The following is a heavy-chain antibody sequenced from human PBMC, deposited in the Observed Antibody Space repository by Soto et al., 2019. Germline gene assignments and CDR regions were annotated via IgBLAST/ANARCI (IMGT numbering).Heavy chain of an antibody. J-gene: IGHJ5*01. CDR3: ARDILSGGAYPDS. Sequence: GGSLRLSCAASGFTFSTYTMNWVRQAPGKGLEWISSISSGSSYIYYAGSVKGRFTISRDNAKDSLFLQMNSLRADDAAVYYCARDILSGGAYPDSWGQGTKVTVSS. CDR2: ISSGSSYI. D-gene: IGHD3-10*01. CDR1: GFTFSTYT. V-gene: IGHV3-21*01.